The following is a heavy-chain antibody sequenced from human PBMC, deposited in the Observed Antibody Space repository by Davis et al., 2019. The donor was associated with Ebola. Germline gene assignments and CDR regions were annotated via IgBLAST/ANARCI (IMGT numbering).Heavy chain of an antibody. J-gene: IGHJ6*02. V-gene: IGHV3-11*01. CDR1: GFTFSDYY. D-gene: IGHD3-3*01. CDR2: ISSSGSTI. Sequence: GESLKISCAASGFTFSDYYMSWIRQAPGKGLEWVSYISSSGSTIYYADSVKGRFTISRDNAKNSLYLQMNSLRAEDTAVYYCARDSKYYDFWSGYYSPYGMDVWGQGTTVTVSS. CDR3: ARDSKYYDFWSGYYSPYGMDV.